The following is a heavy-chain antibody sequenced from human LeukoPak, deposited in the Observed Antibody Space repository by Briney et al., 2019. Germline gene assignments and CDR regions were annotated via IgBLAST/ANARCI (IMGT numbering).Heavy chain of an antibody. J-gene: IGHJ4*02. Sequence: EASVKVSRKASGYTFTSYAMNWVRQAPGQGLEWMGWINTNTGNPTYAQGFTGRFVFSLDTSVSTAYLQISSLKAEDTAVYYCARQTYYDFWSGYYTDYFDYWGQGTLVTVSS. V-gene: IGHV7-4-1*02. CDR2: INTNTGNP. D-gene: IGHD3-3*01. CDR1: GYTFTSYA. CDR3: ARQTYYDFWSGYYTDYFDY.